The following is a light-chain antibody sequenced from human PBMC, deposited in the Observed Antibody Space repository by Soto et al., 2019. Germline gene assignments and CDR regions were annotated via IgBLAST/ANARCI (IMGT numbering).Light chain of an antibody. Sequence: VRTQTPATRSVSHEERATLSCRASQTINNNVAWYQLKDGQVPRLVIYGASTRATGIPVRISGSGSGTEFTLTISRVQSEDFAVHYCQQYPIWPTWRLGQGTKVDIK. V-gene: IGKV3D-15*01. CDR3: QQYPIWPTWR. CDR2: GAS. J-gene: IGKJ1*01. CDR1: QTINNN.